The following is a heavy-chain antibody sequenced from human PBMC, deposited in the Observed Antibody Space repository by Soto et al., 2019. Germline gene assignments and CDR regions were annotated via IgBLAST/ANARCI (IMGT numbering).Heavy chain of an antibody. D-gene: IGHD3-22*01. Sequence: QVQLQESGPGLVKPSQTLSLTCTVSGGSISSGDYYWSWIRQPPGKGLEWIGYIYYSGSTYYNPSLKSRVTISVDTSKNQYALKLSSVTAADTAVYYCARAFVVVVPGDWFDPWGQGTLVTVSS. J-gene: IGHJ5*02. CDR1: GGSISSGDYY. CDR3: ARAFVVVVPGDWFDP. V-gene: IGHV4-30-4*01. CDR2: IYYSGST.